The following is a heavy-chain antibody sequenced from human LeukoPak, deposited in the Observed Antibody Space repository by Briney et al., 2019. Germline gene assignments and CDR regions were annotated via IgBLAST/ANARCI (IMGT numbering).Heavy chain of an antibody. Sequence: QPGGSLRLSCAASGFTFSSYAMSWVRQAPGKGLEWVSAISGSGGSTYYADSVKGRFTISRDNSKNTLYLQMNSLRAEDTAVYYCAKDRVGSPLELGFYYYYMDVWGKGTTVTVSS. J-gene: IGHJ6*03. D-gene: IGHD5-24*01. CDR3: AKDRVGSPLELGFYYYYMDV. V-gene: IGHV3-23*01. CDR1: GFTFSSYA. CDR2: ISGSGGST.